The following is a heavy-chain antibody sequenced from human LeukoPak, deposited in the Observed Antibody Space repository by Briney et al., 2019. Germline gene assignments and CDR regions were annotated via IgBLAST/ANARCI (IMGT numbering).Heavy chain of an antibody. Sequence: PGGSLRLSCAASGFTFSSCAMTWVRPAPGEGLGWGASITGDGTRTYYTDSVKGRFTIYRDNYKNTLYMQMNSLRADETAIYYCASTPHDDMGHLDYWGQGTLVTVST. CDR3: ASTPHDDMGHLDY. CDR2: ITGDGTRT. D-gene: IGHD3-22*01. V-gene: IGHV3-23*01. J-gene: IGHJ4*02. CDR1: GFTFSSCA.